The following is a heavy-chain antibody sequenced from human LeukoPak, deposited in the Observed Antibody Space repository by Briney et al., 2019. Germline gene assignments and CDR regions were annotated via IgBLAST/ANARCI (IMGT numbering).Heavy chain of an antibody. D-gene: IGHD7-27*01. CDR3: AHTGSAHGDDWFDP. V-gene: IGHV2-5*02. J-gene: IGHJ5*02. CDR2: ISRDDDK. CDR1: GFSLNTNGVG. Sequence: ESGPTLVKPTETLTLTCTFSGFSLNTNGVGVGWIRQPPGKALEWLALISRDDDKRYSPSLKSRLTITQDTSKHQVALTLANLDPVDTATYYCAHTGSAHGDDWFDPWGQGTLVTVSS.